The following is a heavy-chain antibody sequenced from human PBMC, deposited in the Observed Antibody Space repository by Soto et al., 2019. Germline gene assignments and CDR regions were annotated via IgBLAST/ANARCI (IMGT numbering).Heavy chain of an antibody. D-gene: IGHD4-17*01. CDR1: GDTFTNYG. J-gene: IGHJ4*02. CDR3: ARAASYGSFHYFDF. Sequence: QVQLVQSGAEVKKPGASVRVSCKASGDTFTNYGITWVRQAPGQGLEWMGWITVYNGNTHYAQEFQGRVTMTTDTSTSTAYMELWRLTSDDTAVYYCARAASYGSFHYFDFWGQGTLVTVSS. V-gene: IGHV1-18*01. CDR2: ITVYNGNT.